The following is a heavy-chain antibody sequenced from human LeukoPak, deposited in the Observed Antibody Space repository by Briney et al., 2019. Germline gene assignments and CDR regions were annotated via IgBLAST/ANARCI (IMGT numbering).Heavy chain of an antibody. J-gene: IGHJ4*02. CDR2: IYYSGST. CDR3: ARADYYGRDFDY. D-gene: IGHD3-10*02. Sequence: SETLSLTCTVSGGSIRGYYWSWIRQPPGKGLEWIGYIYYSGSTNYNPSLKSRVTISVDTSKNQFSLKLSSVTAADTAVYYCARADYYGRDFDYWGQGTLVTVSS. CDR1: GGSIRGYY. V-gene: IGHV4-59*01.